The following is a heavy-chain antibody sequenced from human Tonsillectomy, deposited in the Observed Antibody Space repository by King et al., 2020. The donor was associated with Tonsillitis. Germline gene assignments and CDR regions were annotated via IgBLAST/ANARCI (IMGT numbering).Heavy chain of an antibody. V-gene: IGHV3-30*04. CDR1: GFTCSGYN. Sequence: VQLVETGGGVVQPGRSLRLSCAASGFTCSGYNRHWVREAAGTGLEWVAVLSFDVRFKYHADSVKGRFTISRDNSKNTLSLQMNSLRTEDTAVYYCAREGGITAERGAFDIWGQGTMVTVSS. CDR2: LSFDVRFK. J-gene: IGHJ3*02. D-gene: IGHD7-27*01. CDR3: AREGGITAERGAFDI.